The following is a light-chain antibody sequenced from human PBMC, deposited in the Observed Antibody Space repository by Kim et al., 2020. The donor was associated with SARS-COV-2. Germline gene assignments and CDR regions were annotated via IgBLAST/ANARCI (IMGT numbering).Light chain of an antibody. V-gene: IGKV3-15*01. Sequence: SLSPGERVTLSCRASQSISADLAGYQQKPGQTRRVLIYAASARATGIPARFSGSGSKTEFTLTITNVQSEDCAVYYCQQYAYWRAFGQGTRLEIK. CDR1: QSISAD. CDR2: AAS. J-gene: IGKJ5*01. CDR3: QQYAYWRA.